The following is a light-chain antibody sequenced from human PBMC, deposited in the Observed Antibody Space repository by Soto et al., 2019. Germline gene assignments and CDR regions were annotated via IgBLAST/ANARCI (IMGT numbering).Light chain of an antibody. J-gene: IGKJ3*01. CDR1: QSIDNY. CDR2: AAS. V-gene: IGKV1-39*01. Sequence: DIQMTQSPPSLSASVGDRVIITCRTSQSIDNYLNWYQQKPGKAPKLLIYAASTLQSGLPSRFSASGSETDFTLTISSLQPADFATYYCQQSYTTLFTFGPGTKVDLK. CDR3: QQSYTTLFT.